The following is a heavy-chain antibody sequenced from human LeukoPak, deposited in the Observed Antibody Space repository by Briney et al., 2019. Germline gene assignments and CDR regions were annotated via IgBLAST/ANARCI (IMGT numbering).Heavy chain of an antibody. CDR1: GYTFTSHD. V-gene: IGHV1-8*01. J-gene: IGHJ5*02. Sequence: GASVKVSCKASGYTFTSHDINWVRQATGQGLEWMGWMNPNSGNTGYAQKFQGRVTMTRNTSISTAYMELSSLRSEDTAVYYCARGGPRPGDNWFDPWGQGTLVTVSS. D-gene: IGHD3-10*01. CDR3: ARGGPRPGDNWFDP. CDR2: MNPNSGNT.